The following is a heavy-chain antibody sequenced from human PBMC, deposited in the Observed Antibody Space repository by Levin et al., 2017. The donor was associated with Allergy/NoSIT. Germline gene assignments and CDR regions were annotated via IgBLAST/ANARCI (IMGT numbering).Heavy chain of an antibody. D-gene: IGHD5-18*01. Sequence: SQTLSLTCAVSGGSRSSGGYSWSWIRQPPGKGLEWIGNIYLSGSTNDNPSLKSRVTMSVDRSKNQFSLKLSYVTAADTAVYYCARVAGYSYGYYFDYWGPGTLVTVSS. CDR3: ARVAGYSYGYYFDY. J-gene: IGHJ4*02. V-gene: IGHV4-30-2*01. CDR1: GGSRSSGGYS. CDR2: IYLSGST.